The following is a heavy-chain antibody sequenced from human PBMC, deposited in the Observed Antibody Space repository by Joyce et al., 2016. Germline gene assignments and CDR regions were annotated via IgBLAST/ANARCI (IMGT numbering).Heavy chain of an antibody. V-gene: IGHV3-21*01. Sequence: EVQLVESGGGLVKPGGSLRLSFAASGFTFSRYSMSWVRKAPGKGRELVSSISSSSSYIKYTDSVKGRFTISRDNAKNSLYLQMNSLRVEDTAVYYCARSSYTNGIFDYWGQGTLVTVSS. CDR2: ISSSSSYI. D-gene: IGHD2-8*01. J-gene: IGHJ4*02. CDR3: ARSSYTNGIFDY. CDR1: GFTFSRYS.